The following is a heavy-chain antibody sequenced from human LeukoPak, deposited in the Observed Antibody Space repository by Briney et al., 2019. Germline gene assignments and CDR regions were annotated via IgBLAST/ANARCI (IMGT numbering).Heavy chain of an antibody. J-gene: IGHJ4*02. Sequence: ASVKVSCKASGYTFTGYYIHWVRQAPGQGLEWMGRINPNSGGTNYAQKFQGRVTMTRDTSISTVYMELSRLRSDDTAVYYCARDTSYYYDSGGYSDYWGQGTLVTVSS. CDR2: INPNSGGT. D-gene: IGHD3-22*01. CDR3: ARDTSYYYDSGGYSDY. CDR1: GYTFTGYY. V-gene: IGHV1-2*06.